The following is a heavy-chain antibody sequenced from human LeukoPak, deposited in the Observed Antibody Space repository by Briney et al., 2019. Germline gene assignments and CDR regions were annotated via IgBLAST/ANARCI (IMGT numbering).Heavy chain of an antibody. CDR1: GFTFSSDS. D-gene: IGHD6-13*01. J-gene: IGHJ4*02. V-gene: IGHV3-21*01. CDR3: ARVNIAAPGY. Sequence: PGGSLRLSCAASGFTFSSDSMNWVRQAPGKGLEWVSSISSSSSYIYYADSVKGRFTISRDNAKNSLYLQMNSLRAEDTAVYYCARVNIAAPGYWGQGTLVTVSS. CDR2: ISSSSSYI.